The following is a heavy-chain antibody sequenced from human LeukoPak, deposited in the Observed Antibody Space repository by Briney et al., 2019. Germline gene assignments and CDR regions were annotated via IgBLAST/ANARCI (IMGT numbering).Heavy chain of an antibody. V-gene: IGHV1-2*02. CDR3: ARAARITMIVVARGAFDI. Sequence: PWASVKVSCKASGYTFTGCYMHWVRQAPGQGLEWMGWINPNSGGTNYAQKFQGRVTMTRDTSISTAYMELSSLRSEDTAVYYCARAARITMIVVARGAFDIWGQGTMVTVSS. CDR1: GYTFTGCY. CDR2: INPNSGGT. D-gene: IGHD3-22*01. J-gene: IGHJ3*02.